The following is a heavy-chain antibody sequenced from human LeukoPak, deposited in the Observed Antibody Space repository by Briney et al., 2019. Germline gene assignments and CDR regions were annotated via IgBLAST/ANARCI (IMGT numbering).Heavy chain of an antibody. Sequence: PGGSLRLSCAASGFTFSDYGMHWVRQAPGKGLEWVAVIWYDGVNKYYADSVKSRFTISRDNSKNRLYLQMNSLRAEDTAVYYCAREGILRDYYYYMDVWGKGTTVTVSS. J-gene: IGHJ6*03. CDR3: AREGILRDYYYYMDV. CDR1: GFTFSDYG. D-gene: IGHD2/OR15-2a*01. V-gene: IGHV3-33*01. CDR2: IWYDGVNK.